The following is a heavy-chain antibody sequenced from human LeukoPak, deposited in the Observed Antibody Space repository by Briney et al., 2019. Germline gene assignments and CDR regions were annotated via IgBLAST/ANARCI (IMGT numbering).Heavy chain of an antibody. Sequence: GGSLRLSCAASGFTFSKYAMHWVRQAPGKGLECVAVASYDGGNKYYADSAKGRFTISRDNSQNTLYLQMNSLKTEVTAVYFCARVAAPRSNDYWGQGTLVTVSS. CDR2: ASYDGGNK. CDR3: ARVAAPRSNDY. J-gene: IGHJ4*02. CDR1: GFTFSKYA. V-gene: IGHV3-30*19. D-gene: IGHD6-13*01.